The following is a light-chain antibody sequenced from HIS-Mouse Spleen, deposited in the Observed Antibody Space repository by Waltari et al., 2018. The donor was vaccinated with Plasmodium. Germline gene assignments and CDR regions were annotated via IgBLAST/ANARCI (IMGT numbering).Light chain of an antibody. CDR2: EGS. Sequence: QSALTQPASVSGSPGQSITISCTGTSSDVGRYNLVSWYQQHPGKAPKRMIDEGSKRPAGVSNRVSGSKSGNTASLTISGLQAEDEADYYCCSYAGSSTWVFGGGTKRTVL. CDR3: CSYAGSSTWV. V-gene: IGLV2-23*01. J-gene: IGLJ3*02. CDR1: SSDVGRYNL.